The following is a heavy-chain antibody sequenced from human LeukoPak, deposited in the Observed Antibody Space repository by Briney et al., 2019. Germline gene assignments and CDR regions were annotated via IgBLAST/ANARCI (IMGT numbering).Heavy chain of an antibody. CDR3: ARSRRDNSYYYYGMDV. D-gene: IGHD5-24*01. V-gene: IGHV3-48*03. CDR2: ISSSDTTI. Sequence: GGSLRLSCAASGGTFSSYEMTWVRQAPGKGLEWVSNISSSDTTIHYADSVKGRFTISRDNARNSLYLQMNSLRAEDTAVYYCARSRRDNSYYYYGMDVWGQGTTVTISS. CDR1: GGTFSSYE. J-gene: IGHJ6*02.